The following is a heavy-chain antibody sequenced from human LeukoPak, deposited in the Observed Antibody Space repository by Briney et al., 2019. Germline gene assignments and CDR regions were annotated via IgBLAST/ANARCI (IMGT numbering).Heavy chain of an antibody. CDR1: GFTFSNYA. CDR2: ISGSGGST. J-gene: IGHJ5*02. D-gene: IGHD3-3*01. CDR3: AKHYDFWSGYYTA. V-gene: IGHV3-23*01. Sequence: GGSLRLSCAASGFTFSNYAMSWVRQAPGKGLEWVSAISGSGGSTYYADSVKGRFTISRDNSKNTLYLQMSSLRAEDTAVYYCAKHYDFWSGYYTAWGQGTLVTVSS.